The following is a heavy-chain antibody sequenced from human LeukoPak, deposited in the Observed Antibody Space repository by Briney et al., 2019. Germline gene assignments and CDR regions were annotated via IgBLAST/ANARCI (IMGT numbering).Heavy chain of an antibody. J-gene: IGHJ4*02. CDR2: IWYDGSNE. Sequence: GGSLRLSCAASGFTFNTYGMHWVRQAQGKGLEWVALIWYDGSNENYADSVKGRFTISRDNSGNTLYLQMNSLRGEDTAVYYCARGGLTIAEATTSWYLDYWGQGTLVTVSS. D-gene: IGHD1-26*01. V-gene: IGHV3-33*01. CDR3: ARGGLTIAEATTSWYLDY. CDR1: GFTFNTYG.